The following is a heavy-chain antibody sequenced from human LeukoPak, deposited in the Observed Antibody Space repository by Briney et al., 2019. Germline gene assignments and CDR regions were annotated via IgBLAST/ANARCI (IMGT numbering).Heavy chain of an antibody. CDR1: GGSFGGYY. J-gene: IGHJ4*02. CDR3: ARGKFYCSGGSCYDY. CDR2: INHSGST. Sequence: SETLSLTCAVYGGSFGGYYWSWIRQPPGKGLEWIGEINHSGSTNYNPSLKSRVTISVDTSKNQFSLKLSSVTAADTAVYYCARGKFYCSGGSCYDYWGQGTLVTVSS. V-gene: IGHV4-34*01. D-gene: IGHD2-15*01.